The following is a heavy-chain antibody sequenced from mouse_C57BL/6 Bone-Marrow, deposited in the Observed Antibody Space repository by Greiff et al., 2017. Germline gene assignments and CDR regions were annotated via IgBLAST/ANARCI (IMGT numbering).Heavy chain of an antibody. Sequence: QVQLQQPGAELVKPGASVKLSCKASGYTFTSYWMHWVKQRPGQGLEWIGMIHPNSGSTNYNEKFKSKATLTVDKSSSTAYMQLSSLTSEDSAVYYCARSPITTGEGDYWGQGTTLTVSS. J-gene: IGHJ2*01. CDR1: GYTFTSYW. CDR3: ARSPITTGEGDY. CDR2: IHPNSGST. V-gene: IGHV1-64*01. D-gene: IGHD1-1*01.